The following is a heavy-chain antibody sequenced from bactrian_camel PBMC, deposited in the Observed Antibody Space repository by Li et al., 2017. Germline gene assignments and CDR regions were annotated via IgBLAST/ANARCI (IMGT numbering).Heavy chain of an antibody. CDR1: EYPYNC. D-gene: IGHD5*01. CDR3: AADGPRGAQGWGGLGSVLSRVRTIST. CDR2: IVSAGSTS. Sequence: DVQLVESGGGLVQPGGSLRLSCAVSEYPYNCLGWFRQAPGKGLEWVSSIVSAGSTSYYADSVKGRLTASRDNAKKTATLQMNSLKPEDTAVYYCAADGPRGAQGWGGLGSVLSRVRTISTGARGPRSPSP. V-gene: IGHV3S40*01. J-gene: IGHJ4*01.